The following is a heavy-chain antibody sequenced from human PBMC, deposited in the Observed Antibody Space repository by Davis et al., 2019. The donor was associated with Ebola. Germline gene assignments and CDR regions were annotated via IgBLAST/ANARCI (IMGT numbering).Heavy chain of an antibody. Sequence: MPSETLSLTCSVSGASVINDRFHWTWIRQSPGKGLEWIGYIYYRGSTNYNPSLRNRVTISVDSSKNQFSLMLTSVTAADTAVYYCARVHEYTDYFHFDPWGQGILATVSS. CDR2: IYYRGST. J-gene: IGHJ5*02. CDR1: GASVINDRFH. CDR3: ARVHEYTDYFHFDP. D-gene: IGHD2/OR15-2a*01. V-gene: IGHV4-61*01.